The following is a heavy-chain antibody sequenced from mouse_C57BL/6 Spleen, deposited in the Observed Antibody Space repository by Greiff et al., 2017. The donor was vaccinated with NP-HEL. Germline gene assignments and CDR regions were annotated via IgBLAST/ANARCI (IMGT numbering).Heavy chain of an antibody. CDR2: IDPSDSET. D-gene: IGHD2-4*01. J-gene: IGHJ3*01. V-gene: IGHV1-52*01. CDR1: GYTFTSYW. Sequence: QVQLQQPGAELVRPGSSVKLSCKASGYTFTSYWMHWVKQRPIQGLEWIGNIDPSDSETHYNQKFKDKATLTVDKSSSTAYMQLSSLTSEDSAVYYCARGGNYDYFAYWGQGTLVTVSA. CDR3: ARGGNYDYFAY.